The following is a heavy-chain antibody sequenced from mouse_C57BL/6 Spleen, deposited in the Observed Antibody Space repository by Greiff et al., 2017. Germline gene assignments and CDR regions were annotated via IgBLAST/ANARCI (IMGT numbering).Heavy chain of an antibody. CDR3: TPGEPLFDY. J-gene: IGHJ2*01. CDR2: IDPENGDT. D-gene: IGHD6-1*01. V-gene: IGHV14-4*01. CDR1: GFNIKDDY. Sequence: VQLQQSGAELVRPGASVKLSCTASGFNIKDDYMHWVKQRPEQGLEWIGWIDPENGDTEYAPKFQGEATITADTSYNTASLQLSSLTSEDTADYYCTPGEPLFDYWGQGTTLTVSS.